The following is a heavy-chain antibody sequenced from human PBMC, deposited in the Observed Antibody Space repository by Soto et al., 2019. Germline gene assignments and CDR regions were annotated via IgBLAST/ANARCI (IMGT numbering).Heavy chain of an antibody. Sequence: EVQLLGSGGGLVQPGGSLRRSCAASGFNFNSYAMSWVRQAPGKGLEWVSCIYGSVVPTFYGDSVKGRFTISRDNSKNTLYLQMSSLRDEDTAVYYCSKMTSASCYAALDYWGQGTLVTVSS. CDR1: GFNFNSYA. CDR2: IYGSVVPT. CDR3: SKMTSASCYAALDY. D-gene: IGHD2-2*01. V-gene: IGHV3-23*01. J-gene: IGHJ4*02.